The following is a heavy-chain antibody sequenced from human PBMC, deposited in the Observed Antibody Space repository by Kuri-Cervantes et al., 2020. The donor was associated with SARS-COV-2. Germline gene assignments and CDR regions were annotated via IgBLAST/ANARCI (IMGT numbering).Heavy chain of an antibody. CDR2: INHSGST. V-gene: IGHV4-34*01. J-gene: IGHJ4*02. CDR1: GGSFSDYY. Sequence: GSLRLSCAVYGGSFSDYYWSWIRQPPGKGLEWIGEINHSGSTNYNPSLKSRVTISVDTSKNQFSLKLSSVTAADTAVYYCAREHEYCSGGSCYGYWGQGTLVTVSS. CDR3: AREHEYCSGGSCYGY. D-gene: IGHD2-15*01.